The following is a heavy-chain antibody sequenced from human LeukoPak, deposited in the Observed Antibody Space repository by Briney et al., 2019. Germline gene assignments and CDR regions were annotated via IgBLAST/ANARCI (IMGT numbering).Heavy chain of an antibody. CDR2: INHSGST. CDR1: GGSFSGYY. CDR3: ARSYYYDYRQIDY. D-gene: IGHD3-22*01. V-gene: IGHV4-34*01. J-gene: IGHJ4*02. Sequence: SETLSLTCAVYGGSFSGYYWSWIRQPPGKGLEWNGEINHSGSTNYNPSLKSRVTISVDTSNNQFSLNLYSVTAADTAVFYCARSYYYDYRQIDYWGQGTLVTVSS.